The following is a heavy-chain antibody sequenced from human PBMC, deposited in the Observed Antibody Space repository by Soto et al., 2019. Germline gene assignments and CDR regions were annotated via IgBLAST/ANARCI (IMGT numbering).Heavy chain of an antibody. CDR3: ARGLSSNYGAFDI. J-gene: IGHJ3*02. Sequence: QVQLQESGPGLVKPSETLSLTCTVSGGSISSYYWSWIRQPPGKGLEWIGYIYYSGSTNYNPSLKNRVTISVDTSKNQFSLKLSSVTAADTAVYYCARGLSSNYGAFDIWGQGTMVTVAS. V-gene: IGHV4-59*01. CDR2: IYYSGST. D-gene: IGHD3-10*01. CDR1: GGSISSYY.